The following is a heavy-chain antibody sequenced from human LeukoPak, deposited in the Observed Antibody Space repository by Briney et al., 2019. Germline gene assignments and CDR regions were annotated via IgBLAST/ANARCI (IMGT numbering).Heavy chain of an antibody. CDR2: IKQDGGEI. CDR1: GFTFSSYW. J-gene: IGHJ4*02. Sequence: GGSLRLSCVASGFTFSSYWMSWVRQAPGKGLERVANIKQDGGEIYYVDSVKGRFTISRDNAKNSLYLQMNSLRAEDTAVYYCARDKIVGPTKFDSWGQGTLVTVSS. D-gene: IGHD1-26*01. V-gene: IGHV3-7*01. CDR3: ARDKIVGPTKFDS.